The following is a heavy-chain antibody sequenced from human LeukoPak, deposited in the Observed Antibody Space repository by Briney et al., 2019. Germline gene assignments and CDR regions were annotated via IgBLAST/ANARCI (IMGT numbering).Heavy chain of an antibody. CDR3: ARWATSFDL. V-gene: IGHV3-7*01. D-gene: IGHD6-6*01. J-gene: IGHJ4*02. Sequence: GGSLRLSCAASGFTIGNYWMSWVRQAPGKGLEWVANIKQDGSDKYYVDSVTGRFITSRDNANNSLYLQMNSLRAEDTVVYYCARWATSFDLWGQGTLVTVSS. CDR1: GFTIGNYW. CDR2: IKQDGSDK.